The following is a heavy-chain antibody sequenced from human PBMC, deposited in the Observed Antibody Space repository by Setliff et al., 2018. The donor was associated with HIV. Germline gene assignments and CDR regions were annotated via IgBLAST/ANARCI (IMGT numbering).Heavy chain of an antibody. CDR3: ARDRSSTGDYNEEHLFEY. V-gene: IGHV1-46*01. D-gene: IGHD3-22*01. J-gene: IGHJ4*02. CDR1: GYTFTSYY. CDR2: IYPSGGST. Sequence: ASVKVSCKASGYTFTSYYMHWVRQAPGQGLEWMGIIYPSGGSTSYAQKFQGRVTMTTDTSTSTAYMELRGLRSDDTAVYYCARDRSSTGDYNEEHLFEYWGQGTLVTVSS.